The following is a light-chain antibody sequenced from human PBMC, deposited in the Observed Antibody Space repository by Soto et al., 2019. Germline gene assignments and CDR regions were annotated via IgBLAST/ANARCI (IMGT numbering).Light chain of an antibody. CDR2: EAS. CDR3: QQYNDSFPYT. Sequence: DIQMTQSPSTLSASVGDRVTITCRASQSISRWLAWYQQKPGTVPKLLIYEASTLESGVPSRFSGSRSGTEFTLTVSRLQPDDFATYYCQQYNDSFPYTFGQGTQLEIK. CDR1: QSISRW. V-gene: IGKV1-5*03. J-gene: IGKJ2*01.